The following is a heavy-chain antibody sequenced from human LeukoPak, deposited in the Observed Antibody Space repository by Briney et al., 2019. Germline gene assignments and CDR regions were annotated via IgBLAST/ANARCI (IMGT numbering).Heavy chain of an antibody. D-gene: IGHD4-23*01. CDR3: AKLRSNSGY. V-gene: IGHV3-23*01. CDR1: GFTFGFYE. CDR2: ISGSGGST. Sequence: GGSLRLSCATSGFTFGFYEMSWVRQAPGKGLEWVSAISGSGGSTYYADSVEGRFTISRDNSKNTLYLQMNSLRAEDTAVYYCAKLRSNSGYWGQGTLVTVSS. J-gene: IGHJ4*02.